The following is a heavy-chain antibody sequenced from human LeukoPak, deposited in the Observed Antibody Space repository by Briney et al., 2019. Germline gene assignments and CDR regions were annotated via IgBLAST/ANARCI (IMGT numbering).Heavy chain of an antibody. CDR1: DYTFTKYG. D-gene: IGHD3-3*01. Sequence: SVKVSCKASDYTFTKYGLSWVRQTPGQGLEWMGWISTYNGNTIYAQKFQVRVTMTTDTSTSTAYMELRSLRSDDTAVYYCARTPRYDFWSGYSNWLDPWGQGTLVTVSS. CDR3: ARTPRYDFWSGYSNWLDP. V-gene: IGHV1-18*01. J-gene: IGHJ5*02. CDR2: ISTYNGNT.